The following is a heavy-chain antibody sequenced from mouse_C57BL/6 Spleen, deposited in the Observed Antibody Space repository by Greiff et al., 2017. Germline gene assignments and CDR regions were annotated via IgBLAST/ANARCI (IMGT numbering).Heavy chain of an antibody. J-gene: IGHJ3*01. Sequence: EVMLVESGGGLVKPGGSLKLSCAASGFTFSSYAMSWVRQTPDKRLEWVATISDGGSYTYYPDNVKGRFTISRDNAKNNLYLQMSPLKSEDTAMYYCAREQGPTWFAYWGQGTLVTVSA. CDR3: AREQGPTWFAY. V-gene: IGHV5-4*01. CDR2: ISDGGSYT. CDR1: GFTFSSYA. D-gene: IGHD3-3*01.